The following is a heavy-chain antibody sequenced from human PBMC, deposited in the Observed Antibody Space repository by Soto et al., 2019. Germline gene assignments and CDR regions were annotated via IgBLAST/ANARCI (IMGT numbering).Heavy chain of an antibody. Sequence: GGSLRLSCAASGFTFINAWMNWVRQAPGKGLEWVGRIQSKTDGGTTDYAAPVKGRFTISRDDSKNTVYLQMNSLKTEDTAVYYCTRDAVYDSSGYYLTYGFDPWGQGTLVTVSS. D-gene: IGHD3-22*01. CDR1: GFTFINAW. V-gene: IGHV3-15*07. J-gene: IGHJ5*02. CDR2: IQSKTDGGTT. CDR3: TRDAVYDSSGYYLTYGFDP.